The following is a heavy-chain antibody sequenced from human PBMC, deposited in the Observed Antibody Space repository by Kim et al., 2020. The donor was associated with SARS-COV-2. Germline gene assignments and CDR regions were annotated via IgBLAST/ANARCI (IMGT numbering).Heavy chain of an antibody. Sequence: SQTLSLTCAISGDSVSSNSYTWNWIRQSPSRGLEWLGRTYYRSKWYNDYALSVKSRITINPDTSKNQLSLQLNSVTPEDTAVYYCARISHGDHGSGSYWGQGTLGTVSS. J-gene: IGHJ4*02. CDR3: ARISHGDHGSGSY. D-gene: IGHD3-10*01. CDR2: TYYRSKWYN. V-gene: IGHV6-1*01. CDR1: GDSVSSNSYT.